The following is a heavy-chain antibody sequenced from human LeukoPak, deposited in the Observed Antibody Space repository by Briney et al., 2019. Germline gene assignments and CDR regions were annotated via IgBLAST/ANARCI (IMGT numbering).Heavy chain of an antibody. D-gene: IGHD3-9*01. Sequence: ASVKVSCKASVYTFTGYYMHWVRQAPGQGLEWMGWINPKSGGTNYAQKFQGRVTMTRDTSISTAYMELSRLRSDDTAVYYCARWADILTLDYWGQGTLVTVSS. J-gene: IGHJ4*02. CDR3: ARWADILTLDY. CDR1: VYTFTGYY. CDR2: INPKSGGT. V-gene: IGHV1-2*02.